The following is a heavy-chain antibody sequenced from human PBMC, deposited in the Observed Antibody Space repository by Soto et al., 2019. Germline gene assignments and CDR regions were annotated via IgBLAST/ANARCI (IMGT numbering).Heavy chain of an antibody. CDR3: ARDWYDFWSGYSGFGGMDV. J-gene: IGHJ6*02. D-gene: IGHD3-3*01. Sequence: SETLSLTCTVSGGSISSSSYYWGWIRQPPGKGLEWIGSIYYSGSTYYNPSLKSRVTISVDTSKNQFSLKLSSVTAADTAVYYCARDWYDFWSGYSGFGGMDVWGQGTTVTVSS. CDR2: IYYSGST. CDR1: GGSISSSSYY. V-gene: IGHV4-39*02.